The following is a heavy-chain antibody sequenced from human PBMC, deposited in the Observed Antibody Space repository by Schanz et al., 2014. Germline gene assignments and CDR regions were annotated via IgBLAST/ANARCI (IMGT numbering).Heavy chain of an antibody. Sequence: EGQLAESGAGLVQPGWSLRVSCAVSGFTVSSNHMSWVRQAPGKGLEWVSVIYSGIGAYYADSVKDRFTVSRDNSKNTVYLQMNRLRAEDTAVYYCARVHHYDPSGLGYFDYWGQGALVTVSS. V-gene: IGHV3-66*01. D-gene: IGHD3-22*01. J-gene: IGHJ4*02. CDR3: ARVHHYDPSGLGYFDY. CDR1: GFTVSSNH. CDR2: IYSGIGA.